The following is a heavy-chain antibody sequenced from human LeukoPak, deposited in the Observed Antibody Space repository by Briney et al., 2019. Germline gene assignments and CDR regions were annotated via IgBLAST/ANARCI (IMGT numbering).Heavy chain of an antibody. CDR3: ARIGVLFGVVIPNCFDP. V-gene: IGHV1-18*01. CDR2: ISAYNGNT. CDR1: GYTFTSYG. D-gene: IGHD3-3*01. J-gene: IGHJ5*02. Sequence: ASVNVSCKASGYTFTSYGISWVRQAPGQGLEWMGWISAYNGNTNYAQKLQGRVTMTTDTSTSTAYMELRSLGSDDTAVYYCARIGVLFGVVIPNCFDPWGQGILVTVSS.